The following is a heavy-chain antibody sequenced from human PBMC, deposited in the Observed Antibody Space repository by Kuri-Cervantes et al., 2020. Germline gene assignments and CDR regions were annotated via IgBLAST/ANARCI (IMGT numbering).Heavy chain of an antibody. D-gene: IGHD2-15*01. Sequence: ASVKVSCKASGYTSTAYYMHWVRQAPGQGLEWMGWINPNSGGTNFAQKFQGRVTMTSDKSISTAYMELSRLRSDDTAIYYCARVGKLTYCSVSSCHNDAFDIWGQGTKVTVSS. CDR2: INPNSGGT. CDR1: GYTSTAYY. CDR3: ARVGKLTYCSVSSCHNDAFDI. J-gene: IGHJ3*02. V-gene: IGHV1-2*02.